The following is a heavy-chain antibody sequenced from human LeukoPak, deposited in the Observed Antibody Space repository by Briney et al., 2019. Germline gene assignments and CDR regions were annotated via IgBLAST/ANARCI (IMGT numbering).Heavy chain of an antibody. Sequence: GGSLRLSCAASGFTFSSYAMSWVRQAPGKVLEWVSAIIGSGSSTYYADSVKGRFTISRDNSKNTLFLQVNSLRAEDTAVYYCAKDRAQQLVLDFWGQGTLVTVSS. J-gene: IGHJ4*02. CDR1: GFTFSSYA. CDR2: IIGSGSST. CDR3: AKDRAQQLVLDF. D-gene: IGHD6-13*01. V-gene: IGHV3-23*01.